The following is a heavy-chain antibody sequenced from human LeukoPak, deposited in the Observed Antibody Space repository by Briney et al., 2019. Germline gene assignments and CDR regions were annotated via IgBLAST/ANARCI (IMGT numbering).Heavy chain of an antibody. CDR3: ARGEYYYDSSGYYSAAFDI. V-gene: IGHV1-18*01. D-gene: IGHD3-22*01. CDR1: GYTFTSYG. J-gene: IGHJ3*02. CDR2: ISAYNGNT. Sequence: ASVKVSCKASGYTFTSYGISWVRQAPGQGLEGMGWISAYNGNTNYAQKLQGRVTTTTDTSTRTAYMELRSLRSDDTAVYYCARGEYYYDSSGYYSAAFDIWGQGTMVTVSS.